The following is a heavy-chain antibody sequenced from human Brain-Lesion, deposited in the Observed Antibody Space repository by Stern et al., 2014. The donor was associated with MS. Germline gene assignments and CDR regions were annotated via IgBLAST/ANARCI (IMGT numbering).Heavy chain of an antibody. J-gene: IGHJ6*02. CDR2: INPNTGGT. V-gene: IGHV1-2*02. CDR1: GYIFTGYY. Sequence: VQLVESGAEVKKPGASVKVSCKTSGYIFTGYYIHWVRQAPGQGLEWMAWINPNTGGTKYAQKFQGRVTMSRATSISTAYAELSSLTSDDTAVYYCARDQRGITIFGVVTDYYYLGMDVWGQGTTVTVSS. D-gene: IGHD3-3*01. CDR3: ARDQRGITIFGVVTDYYYLGMDV.